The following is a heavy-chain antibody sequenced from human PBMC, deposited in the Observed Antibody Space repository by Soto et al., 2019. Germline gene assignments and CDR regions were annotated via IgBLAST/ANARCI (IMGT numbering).Heavy chain of an antibody. CDR1: GGSVSSGSYY. D-gene: IGHD3-3*01. CDR2: IYDSGSS. CDR3: ARAPVGLDTISYFDY. V-gene: IGHV4-61*01. J-gene: IGHJ4*02. Sequence: SETLSLTCTVSGGSVSSGSYYWSWIRQPPGKGLEWIGYIYDSGSSNYRPSLESRMHMSLDATRNHYSLGLTSVTAADTAVYFCARAPVGLDTISYFDYWGQGKLVTVSS.